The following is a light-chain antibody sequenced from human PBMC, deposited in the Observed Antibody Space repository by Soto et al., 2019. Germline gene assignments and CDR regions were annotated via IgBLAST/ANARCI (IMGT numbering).Light chain of an antibody. CDR3: QHRISWPLT. CDR2: DAS. CDR1: QTVGSY. V-gene: IGKV3-11*01. Sequence: EIVLTQSPATLSLSPGERATLSCRASQTVGSYSAWYQQRPGQAPRLLIYDASNRATGIPARFSGSGSGTDFTLTIRSLEPEDFAVYYCQHRISWPLTFGGGTKVEIK. J-gene: IGKJ4*01.